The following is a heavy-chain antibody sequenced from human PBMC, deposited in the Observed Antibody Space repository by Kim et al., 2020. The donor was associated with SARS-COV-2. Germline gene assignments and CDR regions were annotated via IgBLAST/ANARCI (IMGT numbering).Heavy chain of an antibody. Sequence: ASVKVSCKVSGYTLTELSMHWVRQAPGKGLEWMGGFDPEDGETIYAQKFQGRVTMTEDTSTDTAYMELSSLRSEDTAVYYCATSVVAAAGEDFDYWGQGTLVTVSS. CDR2: FDPEDGET. CDR1: GYTLTELS. CDR3: ATSVVAAAGEDFDY. V-gene: IGHV1-24*01. D-gene: IGHD6-13*01. J-gene: IGHJ4*02.